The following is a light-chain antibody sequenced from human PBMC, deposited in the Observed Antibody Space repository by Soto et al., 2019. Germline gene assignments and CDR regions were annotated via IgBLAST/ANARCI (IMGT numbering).Light chain of an antibody. J-gene: IGKJ1*01. CDR3: HRYNDWAGWT. CDR1: QSLSN. Sequence: VVLTQSPATLSVSPGDRAILSCRASQSLSNLAWYQQKPGQAPRLLIYGESTRATGIPARFSGSGSGTEFTLTISSLQSEDFAVYYCHRYNDWAGWTFGQGTKVEIK. V-gene: IGKV3-15*01. CDR2: GES.